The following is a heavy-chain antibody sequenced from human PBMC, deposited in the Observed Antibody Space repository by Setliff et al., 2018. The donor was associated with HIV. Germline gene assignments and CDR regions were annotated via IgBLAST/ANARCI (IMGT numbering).Heavy chain of an antibody. CDR2: IYYSGTT. D-gene: IGHD3-10*01. CDR1: GGSISRSSYY. V-gene: IGHV4-39*01. CDR3: ARHGSNWFDP. Sequence: SETLSLTCTVSGGSISRSSYYWGWIRQPPGKGLEWIASIYYSGTTFYNPSLKSRVTIFVDTSKNQFSLRLSSATAADTAVYYCARHGSNWFDPWGRGTLVTVSS. J-gene: IGHJ5*02.